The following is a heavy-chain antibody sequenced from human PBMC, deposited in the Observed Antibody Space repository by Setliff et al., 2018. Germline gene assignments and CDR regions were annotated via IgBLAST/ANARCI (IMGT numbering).Heavy chain of an antibody. J-gene: IGHJ4*02. CDR1: GFTFSDSW. D-gene: IGHD6-19*01. Sequence: VGSLRLSCAASGFTFSDSWMSWVRQTPGKGLEWVAYISSSGSLIYYPDSVKGRFTISRDNAKKSVDLQMNSLRAEDTAVYYCATKAVAGTGGQGTLVTV. CDR3: ATKAVAGT. V-gene: IGHV3-11*01. CDR2: ISSSGSLI.